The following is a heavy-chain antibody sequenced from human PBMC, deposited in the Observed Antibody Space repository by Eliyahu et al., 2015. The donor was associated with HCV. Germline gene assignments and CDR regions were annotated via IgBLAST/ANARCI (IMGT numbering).Heavy chain of an antibody. CDR2: ITXNSGXT. V-gene: IGHV1-2*02. Sequence: QVQLVQSGAEVKKPXASVKVSCKXSGYTFTGYYMHWVRQAPGQGLEWMGWITXNSGXTNXAQKXQGRVTMTRDTSISTAYMELXRLRSDDTAVYXCARETGDLDYWGQGTLVTVSS. CDR1: GYTFTGYY. CDR3: ARETGDLDY. J-gene: IGHJ4*02. D-gene: IGHD7-27*01.